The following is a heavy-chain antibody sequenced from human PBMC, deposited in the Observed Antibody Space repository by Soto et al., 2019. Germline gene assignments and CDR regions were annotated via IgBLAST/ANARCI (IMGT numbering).Heavy chain of an antibody. CDR3: ARGEDVTGTNWFDP. V-gene: IGHV1-69*01. D-gene: IGHD1-20*01. Sequence: QMQLVQSGAEVKKPGSSVKVSCKASGGTFSSYAISWVRQAPGQGLEWMGGIIPIFGTANYAQKFQGRVTIAAEESTSTAYMELSSLRSEDTAVYYCARGEDVTGTNWFDPWGQGTLVTVSS. CDR2: IIPIFGTA. J-gene: IGHJ5*02. CDR1: GGTFSSYA.